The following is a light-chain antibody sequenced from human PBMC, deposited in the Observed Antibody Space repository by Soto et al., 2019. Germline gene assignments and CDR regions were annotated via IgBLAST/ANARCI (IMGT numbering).Light chain of an antibody. Sequence: EIVLTQSPGTLSLSPGESATLSCRASQTIGSSYLAWYQQRPGQAPRLLIYGGANRATGIPDRFSATESETDFTLAISRLEPEDFAVYYCQQYRTPSQTFGQGNKVE. V-gene: IGKV3-20*01. CDR1: QTIGSSY. J-gene: IGKJ1*01. CDR3: QQYRTPSQT. CDR2: GGA.